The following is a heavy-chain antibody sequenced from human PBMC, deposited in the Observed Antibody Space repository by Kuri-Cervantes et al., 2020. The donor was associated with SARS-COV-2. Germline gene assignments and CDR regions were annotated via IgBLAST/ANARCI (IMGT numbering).Heavy chain of an antibody. CDR3: ATAEILGGLYYYYMDV. CDR1: GFTFSSYG. CDR2: IRYDGSNK. J-gene: IGHJ6*03. V-gene: IGHV3-30*02. D-gene: IGHD3-16*01. Sequence: GGSLRLSCAASGFTFSSYGMHWVRQAPGKGLEWVAFIRYDGSNKYYADSVKGRFTISRDNSKNTLYLQMNSLRAEDTAVYYCATAEILGGLYYYYMDVWGKGTTVTSP.